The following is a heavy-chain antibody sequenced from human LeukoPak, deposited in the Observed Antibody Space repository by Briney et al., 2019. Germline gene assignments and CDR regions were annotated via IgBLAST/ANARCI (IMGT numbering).Heavy chain of an antibody. J-gene: IGHJ4*02. V-gene: IGHV4-39*01. D-gene: IGHD6-6*01. Sequence: SETLSLTXTVSGGSISSGSYYWGWIRQPPGKGLDWIGSIYYSGSTYYNPSLKSRVTISVDTSKNQFSLKLSSVTAADTAVYYCARQGSSSSPKRGFGYWGQGTLVTVSS. CDR3: ARQGSSSSPKRGFGY. CDR2: IYYSGST. CDR1: GGSISSGSYY.